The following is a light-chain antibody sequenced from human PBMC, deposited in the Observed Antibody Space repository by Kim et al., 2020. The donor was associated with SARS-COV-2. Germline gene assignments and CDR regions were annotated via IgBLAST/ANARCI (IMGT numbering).Light chain of an antibody. Sequence: GQRVTISCSGGSSNIGRNRVSWYKQVAGAAPTLLIFNDNERPSGVPDRCSGSKSGTSASLAINGLRSDDEAKYYCAVWDNSLNVVVFGGGTQLTVL. CDR1: SSNIGRNR. CDR2: NDN. V-gene: IGLV1-47*02. CDR3: AVWDNSLNVVV. J-gene: IGLJ2*01.